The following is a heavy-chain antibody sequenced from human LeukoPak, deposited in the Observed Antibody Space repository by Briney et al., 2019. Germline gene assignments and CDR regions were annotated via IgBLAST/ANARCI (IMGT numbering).Heavy chain of an antibody. V-gene: IGHV5-51*01. D-gene: IGHD6-19*01. J-gene: IGHJ3*02. Sequence: GESLKISCKGSGYSFTSHGIGWVRPMPGKGLEWMGIIYPGDSDTRYSPSFQGQVTISAAKSISTAYLQWSSLKASDTAMYYCARLRSGWAYDAFDIWGQGTMVTVSS. CDR3: ARLRSGWAYDAFDI. CDR2: IYPGDSDT. CDR1: GYSFTSHG.